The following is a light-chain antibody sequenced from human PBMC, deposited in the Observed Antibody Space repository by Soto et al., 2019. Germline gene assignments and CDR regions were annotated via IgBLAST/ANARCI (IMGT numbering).Light chain of an antibody. J-gene: IGKJ1*01. CDR3: QQYGTSRT. V-gene: IGKV3-20*01. CDR1: QSVTNNY. Sequence: PGERATLSCRASQSVTNNYLAWYQQRPGLAPRLLIYGASTRTAGIPDRFTGSGSGTDFTLTISRLEPEDFAVYYCQQYGTSRTFGQGTKVDI. CDR2: GAS.